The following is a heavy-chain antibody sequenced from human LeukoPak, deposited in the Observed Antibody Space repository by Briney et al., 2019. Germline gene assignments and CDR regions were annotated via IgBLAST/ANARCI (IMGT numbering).Heavy chain of an antibody. V-gene: IGHV1-18*01. J-gene: IGHJ4*02. CDR3: ARDLREMATILDLGY. CDR2: ISAYNGNT. Sequence: ASVKVSCKASGYTFTSYGISWVRQAPGQGLEWMGWISAYNGNTNYAQKLQGRVTMTTDTSTSTVYMELSSLRSEDTAVYYCARDLREMATILDLGYWGQGTLVTVSS. D-gene: IGHD5-24*01. CDR1: GYTFTSYG.